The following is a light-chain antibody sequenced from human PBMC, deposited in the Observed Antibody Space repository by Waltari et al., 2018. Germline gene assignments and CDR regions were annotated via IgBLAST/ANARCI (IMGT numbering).Light chain of an antibody. CDR3: QQYGDSPPMYT. Sequence: EIVLTQSPDTLSLSPGERATLSCRASQIVSSNYLAWYQQRPGQAPTLLIYGASNRATGIPDRFSGSESGTDFTLTISSLEPEDFAVYFCQQYGDSPPMYTFGLGTELEIK. V-gene: IGKV3-20*01. J-gene: IGKJ2*01. CDR2: GAS. CDR1: QIVSSNY.